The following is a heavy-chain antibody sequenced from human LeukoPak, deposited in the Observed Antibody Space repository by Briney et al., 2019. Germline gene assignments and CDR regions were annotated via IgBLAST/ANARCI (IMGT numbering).Heavy chain of an antibody. V-gene: IGHV3-7*04. J-gene: IGHJ4*02. D-gene: IGHD2-8*02. Sequence: PGGSLGLSCAASGFTFSSYWMSWVRQAPGKGLEWVANINQDGSETFYVDCVKGRFTISRDNAKDSLYLHMNSLRAEDTAVYYCARAGGVGTVDYWGPGTLLTVSS. CDR2: INQDGSET. CDR3: ARAGGVGTVDY. CDR1: GFTFSSYW.